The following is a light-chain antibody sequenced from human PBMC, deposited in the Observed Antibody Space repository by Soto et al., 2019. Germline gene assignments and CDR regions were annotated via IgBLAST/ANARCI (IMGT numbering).Light chain of an antibody. V-gene: IGKV3-15*01. Sequence: DIVMTQSPATLSVSPGERVTLSCRASQGVSINLAWYQQKPGQAPRLLIYVTSTRATDVPARFTGSGSGTEFTLTINSVQSEDFAVYYCQQYNDWPRRTFGHGTKVLIK. CDR2: VTS. CDR3: QQYNDWPRRT. J-gene: IGKJ1*01. CDR1: QGVSIN.